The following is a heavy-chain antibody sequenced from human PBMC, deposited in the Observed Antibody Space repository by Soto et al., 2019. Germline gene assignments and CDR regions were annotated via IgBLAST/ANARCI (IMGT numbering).Heavy chain of an antibody. CDR1: GFTFSRDS. CDR2: MSSGGSTI. V-gene: IGHV3-48*01. CDR3: ARGSYYHSNCSDP. Sequence: GGSLRLSCAASGFTFSRDSMNWVRQAPGKGLEWVSYMSSGGSTIYYADSVKGRFTISRDNAKNSLYLQMNSLRADDTAVYYCARGSYYHSNCSDPWGQGTMVTVSS. J-gene: IGHJ5*02. D-gene: IGHD2-8*01.